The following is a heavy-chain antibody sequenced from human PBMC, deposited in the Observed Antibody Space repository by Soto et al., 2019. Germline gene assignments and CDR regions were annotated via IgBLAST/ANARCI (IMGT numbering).Heavy chain of an antibody. Sequence: PGRSLRLSCAASGFIFSNYGMLWVRRAPGKGLEWVAIISYDGSEKFYADSVKGRFTISRDNSKSTLYLQMNSLRPEATAVYYCAQGLPAEAWGQGTLVTVSS. V-gene: IGHV3-30*18. CDR2: ISYDGSEK. J-gene: IGHJ5*02. CDR3: AQGLPAEA. D-gene: IGHD5-12*01. CDR1: GFIFSNYG.